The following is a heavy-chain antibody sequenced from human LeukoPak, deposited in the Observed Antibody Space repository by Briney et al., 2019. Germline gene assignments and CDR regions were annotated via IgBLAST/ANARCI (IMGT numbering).Heavy chain of an antibody. D-gene: IGHD3-3*01. V-gene: IGHV5-51*01. J-gene: IGHJ5*02. CDR3: ARLPASDRITIFGVVISDHNWFDP. Sequence: GESLKISCKGSGYSFTSYWXXXVRXXXXXXXXXXXXXXXXXXXXXXSPSFQGQVTISADKSISTAYLQWSSLKASDTAMYYCARLPASDRITIFGVVISDHNWFDPWGQGTLVTVSS. CDR1: GYSFTSYW. CDR2: XXXXXXXX.